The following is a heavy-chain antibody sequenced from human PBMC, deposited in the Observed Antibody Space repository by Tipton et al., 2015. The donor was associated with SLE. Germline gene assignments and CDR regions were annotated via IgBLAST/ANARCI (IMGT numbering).Heavy chain of an antibody. CDR3: ARDGPPDIWGSYRDRGDAFDI. CDR2: IYYSGST. V-gene: IGHV4-59*11. J-gene: IGHJ3*02. Sequence: GLVKPSETLSLTCTVSGGSISSHYWSWIRQPPGKGLEWIGYIYYSGSTNYNPSLKSRVTISVDTSKNQFSLKLSSVTAADTAVYYCARDGPPDIWGSYRDRGDAFDIWGQGTMVTVSS. CDR1: GGSISSHY. D-gene: IGHD3-16*02.